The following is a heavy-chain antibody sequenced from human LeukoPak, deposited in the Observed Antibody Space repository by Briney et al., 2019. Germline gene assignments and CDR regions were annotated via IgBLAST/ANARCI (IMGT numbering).Heavy chain of an antibody. Sequence: GGSLRLSCAASGFTFSSYSMNWVRQVPGKGLEWVSSISSSSSYINYADSVKGQFTISRDNAKNSLYLQMNSLRAEDTAVYYCARGPQLAQYYMDVWGKGTTVTVSS. CDR1: GFTFSSYS. CDR3: ARGPQLAQYYMDV. CDR2: ISSSSSYI. J-gene: IGHJ6*03. D-gene: IGHD6-6*01. V-gene: IGHV3-21*01.